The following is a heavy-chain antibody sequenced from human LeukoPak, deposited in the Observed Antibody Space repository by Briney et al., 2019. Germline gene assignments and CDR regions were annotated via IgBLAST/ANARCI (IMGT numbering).Heavy chain of an antibody. Sequence: GGSLRLSCAASQFTFNNYAMTWVRQTPGKGLEWVSTITGSGESTYYADSVKGRFTISRDNSKNTLYLEMNGLRAEDTAVYYCAIDFWSGFDYWGRGTLVTVSS. J-gene: IGHJ4*02. CDR2: ITGSGEST. V-gene: IGHV3-23*01. CDR3: AIDFWSGFDY. D-gene: IGHD3-3*01. CDR1: QFTFNNYA.